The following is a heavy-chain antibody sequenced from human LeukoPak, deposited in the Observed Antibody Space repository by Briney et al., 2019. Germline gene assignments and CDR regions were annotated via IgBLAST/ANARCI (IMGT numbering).Heavy chain of an antibody. CDR3: ARGRYYGSGSYGN. J-gene: IGHJ4*02. V-gene: IGHV1-69*05. Sequence: SVKVSCKASGSTFSSYAISWVRQAPGQGLEWMGRIIPIFGTANYAQKFQGRVTITTDESTSTAYMELSSLRSEDTAVYYCARGRYYGSGSYGNWGQGTLVTVSS. CDR2: IIPIFGTA. CDR1: GSTFSSYA. D-gene: IGHD3-10*01.